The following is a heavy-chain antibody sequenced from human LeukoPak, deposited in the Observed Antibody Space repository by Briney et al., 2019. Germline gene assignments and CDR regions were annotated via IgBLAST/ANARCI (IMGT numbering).Heavy chain of an antibody. D-gene: IGHD4-11*01. Sequence: PGRSLTLSCAAPGFTFNHYAMLGVRQAPGKGVEWVAVIWSDATNRYYADSVRGRFTISRDYAGKTLYLQMSSLRPEDTGVYYCAKDAQRGFDYSNSLEYWGQGTPVTVST. V-gene: IGHV3-33*06. CDR3: AKDAQRGFDYSNSLEY. J-gene: IGHJ4*02. CDR2: IWSDATNR. CDR1: GFTFNHYA.